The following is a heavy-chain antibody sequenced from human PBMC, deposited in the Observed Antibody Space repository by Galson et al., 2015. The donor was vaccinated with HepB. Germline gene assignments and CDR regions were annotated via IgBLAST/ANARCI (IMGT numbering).Heavy chain of an antibody. CDR2: INPSGGST. V-gene: IGHV1-46*03. D-gene: IGHD2-2*01. J-gene: IGHJ6*02. CDR1: GYTFTSYY. Sequence: SVKVSCKASGYTFTSYYMHWVRQAPGQGLEWMGIINPSGGSTSYAQKFQGRVTMTRDTSTSTVYMELSSLRSEDTAVYYCARPNIVVVPAAMGISYGMDVWGQGTTVTVSS. CDR3: ARPNIVVVPAAMGISYGMDV.